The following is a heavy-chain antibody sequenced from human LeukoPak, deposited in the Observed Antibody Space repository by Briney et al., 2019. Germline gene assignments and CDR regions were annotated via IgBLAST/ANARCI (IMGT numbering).Heavy chain of an antibody. D-gene: IGHD3-22*01. Sequence: PGGSLRLSCAASAFTFSNYWMTRVRQAPGKGLEWVANIKKDGGDKYYVDSVKGRFTISGDNTKNSLFLQMNSLRAEDTAMYYCATYYDSGPCKDWGQGTLVTVSS. J-gene: IGHJ4*02. V-gene: IGHV3-7*05. CDR2: IKKDGGDK. CDR3: ATYYDSGPCKD. CDR1: AFTFSNYW.